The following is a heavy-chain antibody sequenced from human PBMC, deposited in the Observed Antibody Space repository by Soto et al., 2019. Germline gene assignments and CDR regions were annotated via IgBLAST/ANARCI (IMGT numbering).Heavy chain of an antibody. D-gene: IGHD2-15*01. V-gene: IGHV5-10-1*01. Sequence: PGESLKISCKGSGYSFTSYWISWVRQLPGKGLEWMGRIDPSDSYTNYSPSFQGHVTISADKSISTAYLQWSSLKASDTAMYYCASLSDIETDGKGNGTDVWGQGTTVTVS. CDR1: GYSFTSYW. CDR2: IDPSDSYT. CDR3: ASLSDIETDGKGNGTDV. J-gene: IGHJ6*02.